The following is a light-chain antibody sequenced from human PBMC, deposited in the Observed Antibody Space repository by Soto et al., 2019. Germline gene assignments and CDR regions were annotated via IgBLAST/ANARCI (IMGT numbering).Light chain of an antibody. CDR2: EVS. J-gene: IGLJ2*01. Sequence: QSALTQPPSVSGSPGQSVTISYTGTSSDVGSYNRVSWFQQPPGTAPKLMIYEVSNRPSGVSNRFSGSKSGNTASLTISGLQAEDEADYYCSSYTSSSTLGVFGGGTKVTVL. CDR1: SSDVGSYNR. V-gene: IGLV2-18*02. CDR3: SSYTSSSTLGV.